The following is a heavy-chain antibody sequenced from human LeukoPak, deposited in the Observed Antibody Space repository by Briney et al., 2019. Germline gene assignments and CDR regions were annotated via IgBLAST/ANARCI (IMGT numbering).Heavy chain of an antibody. CDR1: GFTFSSYW. D-gene: IGHD2-2*01. CDR2: INTGGSIT. J-gene: IGHJ4*02. Sequence: GGSLRLSCAASGFTFSSYWMHWVRQAPGKGLVWVSRINTGGSITSYADSVKDRFTISRDNAKNTLYLQMNSLRAGDTAVYYCITDPRVLVLPAVNYWGQGTLVTVSS. CDR3: ITDPRVLVLPAVNY. V-gene: IGHV3-74*01.